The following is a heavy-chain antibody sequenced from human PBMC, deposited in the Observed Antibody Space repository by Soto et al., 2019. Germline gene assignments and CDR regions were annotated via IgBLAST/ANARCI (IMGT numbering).Heavy chain of an antibody. Sequence: SATLSTTCPISCRPLSVFYWSLVRQPPGQGLEWIGYIYASGSPYYNPSLKSRVTISADTSKNQISLKLTSPTAADTAVYYCARGVGSSPPQYWGRGTLVTVSS. J-gene: IGHJ4*02. CDR3: ARGVGSSPPQY. V-gene: IGHV4-59*01. CDR1: CRPLSVFY. CDR2: IYASGSP. D-gene: IGHD1-26*01.